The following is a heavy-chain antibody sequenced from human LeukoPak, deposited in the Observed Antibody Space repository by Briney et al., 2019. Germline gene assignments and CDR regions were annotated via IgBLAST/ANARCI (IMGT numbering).Heavy chain of an antibody. D-gene: IGHD6-6*01. Sequence: GGSLRLSCAASGFTFSSYSMNWVRQAPGKGLEWVSSISSSSSYIYYADSVKGRFTISRDSAKNSLYLQMNSLRAEDTAVYYCARVVYGSIDAFDIWGQGTMVTVSS. CDR3: ARVVYGSIDAFDI. J-gene: IGHJ3*02. V-gene: IGHV3-21*01. CDR2: ISSSSSYI. CDR1: GFTFSSYS.